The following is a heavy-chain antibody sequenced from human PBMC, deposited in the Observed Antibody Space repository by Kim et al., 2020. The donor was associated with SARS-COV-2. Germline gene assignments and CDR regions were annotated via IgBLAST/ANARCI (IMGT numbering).Heavy chain of an antibody. Sequence: GGSLRLSCEASGFTVSSYSMNWVRQAPGKGLEWVTSISSSRSYIYYADAVKSRFTISRDNAKNSLYLQMKSLRAEDTDVYDCASVSSSGWDGAFDVWGQG. CDR1: GFTVSSYS. CDR3: ASVSSSGWDGAFDV. CDR2: ISSSRSYI. J-gene: IGHJ3*01. V-gene: IGHV3-21*06. D-gene: IGHD6-19*01.